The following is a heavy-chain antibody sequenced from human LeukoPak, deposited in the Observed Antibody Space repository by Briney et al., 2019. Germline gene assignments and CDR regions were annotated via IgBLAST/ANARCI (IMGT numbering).Heavy chain of an antibody. CDR2: LYYSGST. D-gene: IGHD3-3*01. Sequence: PSETLSLTCSVSGGSISTSNSYWGWIRQPPGKGLEWIGSLYYSGSTFYNPSLKSRVTISVDTSKNQFSLKLSSVTAADTAVYYCARLFAVVTRFFDYWGQGTLVTVSS. J-gene: IGHJ4*02. CDR3: ARLFAVVTRFFDY. CDR1: GGSISTSNSY. V-gene: IGHV4-39*01.